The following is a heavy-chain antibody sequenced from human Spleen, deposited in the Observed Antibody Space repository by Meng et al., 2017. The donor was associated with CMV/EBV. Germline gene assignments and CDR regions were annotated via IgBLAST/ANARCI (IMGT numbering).Heavy chain of an antibody. CDR2: ISSSSSYI. J-gene: IGHJ6*02. V-gene: IGHV3-21*01. D-gene: IGHD1-26*01. CDR1: GFTFSSYS. CDR3: ATDPYSGSSYHYYYSGMDV. Sequence: GGSLRLSCAASGFTFSSYSMNWVRQAPGKGLEWVSSISSSSSYIYYADSVKGRFTISRDNAKNPLYLQMNSLRAEDTAVYYCATDPYSGSSYHYYYSGMDVWGQGTTVTVSS.